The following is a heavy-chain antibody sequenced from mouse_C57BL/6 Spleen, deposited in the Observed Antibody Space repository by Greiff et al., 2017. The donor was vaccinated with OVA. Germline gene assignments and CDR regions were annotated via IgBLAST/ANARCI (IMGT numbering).Heavy chain of an antibody. CDR1: GFTFSSYA. CDR2: ISDGGSYT. J-gene: IGHJ2*01. V-gene: IGHV5-4*01. CDR3: ARDRGYLNY. D-gene: IGHD3-1*01. Sequence: EVQGVESGGGLVKPGGSLKLSCAASGFTFSSYAMSWVRQTPEKRLEWVATISDGGSYTYYPDNVKGRFTIAKDNAKNNLYRQMSHLKSEDTAMYYCARDRGYLNYWGQGTTLTVSS.